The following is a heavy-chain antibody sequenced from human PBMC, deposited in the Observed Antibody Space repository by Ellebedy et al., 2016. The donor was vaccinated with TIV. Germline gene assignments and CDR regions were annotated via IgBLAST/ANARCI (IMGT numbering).Heavy chain of an antibody. CDR2: IKSDGSRT. V-gene: IGHV3-74*01. D-gene: IGHD3-10*01. Sequence: GESLKISXAASGFTLSDYWMHWVRRAPGKGLVWVSGIKSDGSRTKYADSVKGRSTISRDNSKNTLYLQMNNLRTEDTAVFYCTGGGPGNFYYDSWGQGTLVTVSS. CDR3: TGGGPGNFYYDS. J-gene: IGHJ5*01. CDR1: GFTLSDYW.